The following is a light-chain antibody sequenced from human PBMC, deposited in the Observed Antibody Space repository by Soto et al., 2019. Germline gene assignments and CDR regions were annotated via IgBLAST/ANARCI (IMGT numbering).Light chain of an antibody. V-gene: IGLV2-14*01. Sequence: QSTLTPPASVSGSPGQSITISCTGTSNDIGGYDYVSWYQHHPGKAPKLMIFEVTNRPPGVSNRFSGSKSGNTASLTISGLQAEDEADYYCYSHLTSSTLGVFGGGTKVTVL. CDR1: SNDIGGYDY. CDR2: EVT. CDR3: YSHLTSSTLGV. J-gene: IGLJ3*02.